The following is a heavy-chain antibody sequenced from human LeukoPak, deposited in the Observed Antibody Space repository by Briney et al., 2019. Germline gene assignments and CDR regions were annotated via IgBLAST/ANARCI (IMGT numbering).Heavy chain of an antibody. D-gene: IGHD3-10*01. Sequence: SETLSLTCAVSGGSISSGGYSWSWIRQPPGKGLEWIGYIYHSGSTYYNPSLKSRVTISVDRSKNQFSLKLSSVTAADTAVYYCARTIWFGELYYFDYWGQGTLVTVSS. V-gene: IGHV4-30-2*01. CDR3: ARTIWFGELYYFDY. J-gene: IGHJ4*02. CDR2: IYHSGST. CDR1: GGSISSGGYS.